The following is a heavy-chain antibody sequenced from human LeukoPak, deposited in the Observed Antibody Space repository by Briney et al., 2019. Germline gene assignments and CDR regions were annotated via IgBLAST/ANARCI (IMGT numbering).Heavy chain of an antibody. CDR3: AKDRYYYGSGSTYFDY. Sequence: GGSLRLSCAASGFTFDDYAMHWVRQAPGKGLEWVSGISWNSGSIGYADSVKGRFTISRDNAKNSLYLQMNSLRAEDTALYYCAKDRYYYGSGSTYFDYWGQGTLVTVSS. D-gene: IGHD3-10*01. V-gene: IGHV3-9*01. J-gene: IGHJ4*02. CDR2: ISWNSGSI. CDR1: GFTFDDYA.